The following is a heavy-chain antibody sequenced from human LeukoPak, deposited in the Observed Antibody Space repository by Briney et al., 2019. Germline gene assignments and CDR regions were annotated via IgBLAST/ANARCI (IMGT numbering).Heavy chain of an antibody. J-gene: IGHJ4*02. Sequence: QPGGSLRLSCAASGFTVSTYYMGWVRQAPGKGLEWVSVIYNSDSTQYTDSVKGRFTISRDNSKNTLYLQMNSLRAEDTAVYYCARAVHDYGDYVDYWGQGTLVTVSS. V-gene: IGHV3-53*01. CDR2: IYNSDST. CDR3: ARAVHDYGDYVDY. CDR1: GFTVSTYY. D-gene: IGHD4-17*01.